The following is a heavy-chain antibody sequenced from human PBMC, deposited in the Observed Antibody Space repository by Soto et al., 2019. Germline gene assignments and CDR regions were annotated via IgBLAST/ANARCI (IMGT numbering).Heavy chain of an antibody. J-gene: IGHJ4*02. CDR1: GDSFPSFW. D-gene: IGHD6-19*01. Sequence: GESLKISCKASGDSFPSFWIAWVRQMPGKGLEWMGSIYPRDSDTRYSPSFQGLVTISADKSISTAYLQWSSLKASDTAMYYCERQHPLDSYGWYIWGQGTLVTVSS. CDR3: ERQHPLDSYGWYI. CDR2: IYPRDSDT. V-gene: IGHV5-51*01.